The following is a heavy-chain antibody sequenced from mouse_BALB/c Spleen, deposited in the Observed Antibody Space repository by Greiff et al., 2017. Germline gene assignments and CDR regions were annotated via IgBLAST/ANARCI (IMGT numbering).Heavy chain of an antibody. CDR1: GISITTGNYR. D-gene: IGHD3-1*01. CDR2: IYYSGTI. CDR3: ARESAGTFDY. Sequence: VQLKESGPGLVKPSQTVSLTCTVTGISITTGNYRWSWIRQFPGNKLQWIGYIYYSGTITYNPSLTSRTTITRDTSKNQFFLEMNSLTAEDTATYYCARESAGTFDYWGQGTTLTVSS. J-gene: IGHJ2*01. V-gene: IGHV3-5*02.